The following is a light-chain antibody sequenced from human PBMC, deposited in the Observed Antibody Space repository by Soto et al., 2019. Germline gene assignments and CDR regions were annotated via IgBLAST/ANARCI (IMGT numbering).Light chain of an antibody. J-gene: IGKJ1*01. CDR3: QQYNSYST. V-gene: IGKV1-5*03. CDR2: KAS. Sequence: DIQMTQSPSTLSASVGDRVTITCRASQNIYSWLAWYQQKPGKAPKLLIYKASSLESGVPSRFSGSGSGTEFTLTISSLQPDDFATYYCQQYNSYSTFGQGTKVDIK. CDR1: QNIYSW.